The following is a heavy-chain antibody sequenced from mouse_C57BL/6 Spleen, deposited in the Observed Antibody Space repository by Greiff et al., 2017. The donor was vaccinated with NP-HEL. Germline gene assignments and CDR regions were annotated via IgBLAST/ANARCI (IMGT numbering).Heavy chain of an antibody. V-gene: IGHV1-54*01. J-gene: IGHJ2*01. CDR3: ARSPYYGSSSYYFDY. CDR1: GYAFTNYL. D-gene: IGHD1-1*01. CDR2: INPGSGGT. Sequence: VQLQQSGAELVRPGTSVKVSCKASGYAFTNYLIEWVKQRPGPGLEWIGVINPGSGGTNYNEKFKGKATLTADKSSSTAYMQLSSLTSEDSAVYFCARSPYYGSSSYYFDYWGQGTTLTVSS.